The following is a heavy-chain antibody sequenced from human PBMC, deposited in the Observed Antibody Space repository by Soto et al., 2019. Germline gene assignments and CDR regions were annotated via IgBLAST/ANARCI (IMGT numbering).Heavy chain of an antibody. Sequence: GGSLRLSCAASGFTFSHYDMHWVRQAPGKGLEWVAVISFDGRNTYYGDSVKGRFTISRDKSKNKLYLQMNSLRVEDTAVYYCAKPIVAAGYYGMDVWAQGTTVTVSS. D-gene: IGHD6-13*01. CDR3: AKPIVAAGYYGMDV. J-gene: IGHJ6*01. CDR2: ISFDGRNT. CDR1: GFTFSHYD. V-gene: IGHV3-30*18.